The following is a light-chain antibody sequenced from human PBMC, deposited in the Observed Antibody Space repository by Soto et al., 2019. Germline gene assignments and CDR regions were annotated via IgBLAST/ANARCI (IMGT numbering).Light chain of an antibody. CDR3: NSYAGSNIYV. Sequence: QSALTQPPSASGSPGQSVTISCTGTSSDVGGYNSVSWYQHHPGKAPKLIIYEVNKRPSGVPNRFSGSKSGNTASLTVSGLQAVDEADYYCNSYAGSNIYVFGTGTKLTVL. J-gene: IGLJ1*01. CDR1: SSDVGGYNS. CDR2: EVN. V-gene: IGLV2-8*01.